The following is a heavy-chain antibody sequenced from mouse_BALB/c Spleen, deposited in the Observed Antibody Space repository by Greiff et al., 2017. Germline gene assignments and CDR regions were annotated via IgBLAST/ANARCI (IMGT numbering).Heavy chain of an antibody. Sequence: QVQLKQSGAELMKPGASVKISCKASGYTFSSYWIEWVKQRPGHGLEWIGEILPGSGSTNYNEKFKGKATFTADTSSNTAYMQLSSLTSEDSAVYYCARGLYPYYIDYWGQGTTLTVSS. J-gene: IGHJ2*01. D-gene: IGHD2-12*01. V-gene: IGHV1-9*01. CDR3: ARGLYPYYIDY. CDR2: ILPGSGST. CDR1: GYTFSSYW.